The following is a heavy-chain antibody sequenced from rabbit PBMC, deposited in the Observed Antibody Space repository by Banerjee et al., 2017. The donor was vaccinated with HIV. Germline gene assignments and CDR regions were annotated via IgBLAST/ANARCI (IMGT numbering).Heavy chain of an antibody. V-gene: IGHV1S45*01. Sequence: LEESGGGLVKPEGSLTLTCKASGFDFSSNAICWVRQAPGKGLEWIGCISAGSSGTTYYASWAKGRFTISKTSSTTVTLQMPSLTAADTATYFCGRGDLWGQGTLVTVS. CDR2: ISAGSSGTT. CDR3: GRGDL. CDR1: GFDFSSNA. J-gene: IGHJ4*01.